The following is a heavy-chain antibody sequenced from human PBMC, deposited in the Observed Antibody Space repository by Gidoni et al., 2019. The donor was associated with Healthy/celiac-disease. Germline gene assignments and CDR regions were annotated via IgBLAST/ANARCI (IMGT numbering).Heavy chain of an antibody. J-gene: IGHJ6*03. V-gene: IGHV3-30*18. CDR1: GFTFSSYG. CDR2: ISYDGSNK. D-gene: IGHD1-26*01. CDR3: AKDIIVGAGYYYYMDV. Sequence: QVQLVESGGGVVQPGRSLRLSCAASGFTFSSYGMHWVRQAPGKGLEWVAVISYDGSNKYYADSVKGRFTISRDNSKNTLYLQMNSLRAEDTAVYYCAKDIIVGAGYYYYMDVWGKGTTVTVSS.